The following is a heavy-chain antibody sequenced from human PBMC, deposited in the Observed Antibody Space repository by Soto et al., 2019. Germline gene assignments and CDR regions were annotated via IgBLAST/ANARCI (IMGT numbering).Heavy chain of an antibody. J-gene: IGHJ4*02. CDR2: IYHSGST. V-gene: IGHV4-4*02. CDR1: SGSISSSNW. CDR3: GTYYDILTGPL. D-gene: IGHD3-9*01. Sequence: SETLSLTCAVSSGSISSSNWWSWVRQPPGKGLEWIGEIYHSGSTNYNPSLKSRVTISVDKSKNQFSLKLSSVTAADTAVYYCGTYYDILTGPLWGQGTLVTVSS.